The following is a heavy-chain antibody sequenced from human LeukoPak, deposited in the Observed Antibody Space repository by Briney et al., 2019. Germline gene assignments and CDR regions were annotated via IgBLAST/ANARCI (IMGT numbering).Heavy chain of an antibody. Sequence: GGSLRLSCAASGFTFSNYWMSWVRQAPGKGLEWVANIKQDGSEKYYVDSVKGRFTISRDNAKNSLYLQMNSLRADDTAVYYCAADGEYAFLVWGQGTMVTVSS. D-gene: IGHD5-24*01. CDR3: AADGEYAFLV. CDR1: GFTFSNYW. J-gene: IGHJ3*01. V-gene: IGHV3-7*02. CDR2: IKQDGSEK.